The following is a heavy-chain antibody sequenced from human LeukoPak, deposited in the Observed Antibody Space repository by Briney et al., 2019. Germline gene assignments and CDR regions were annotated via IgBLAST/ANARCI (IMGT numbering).Heavy chain of an antibody. Sequence: GGSLRLSCAASGFTFSSYAMHWVRQAPGKGLEWVAGISYDGSKEYDADSVKGRFTISRDNSKNTLYLQMNSLRAEDTAVYYCAREGTSWGQGTLVTVSS. CDR1: GFTFSSYA. J-gene: IGHJ4*02. CDR3: AREGTS. D-gene: IGHD1-7*01. CDR2: ISYDGSKE. V-gene: IGHV3-30-3*01.